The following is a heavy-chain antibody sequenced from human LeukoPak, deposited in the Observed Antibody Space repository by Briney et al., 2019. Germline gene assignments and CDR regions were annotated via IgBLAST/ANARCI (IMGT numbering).Heavy chain of an antibody. CDR3: ARDVPWGYYGTDV. CDR2: IYSGGST. CDR1: GFTVSSNY. Sequence: GGSLRLSCAASGFTVSSNYMSWVRQAPGKGLEWVSVIYSGGSTYYADSVKGRFTISRDNSKNTLYLQMNSLRAEDTAVYYCARDVPWGYYGTDVWGQGTTVTVSS. V-gene: IGHV3-66*01. J-gene: IGHJ6*02. D-gene: IGHD3-16*01.